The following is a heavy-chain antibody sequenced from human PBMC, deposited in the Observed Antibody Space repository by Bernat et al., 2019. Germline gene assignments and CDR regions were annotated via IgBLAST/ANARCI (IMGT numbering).Heavy chain of an antibody. CDR2: IYSGGST. D-gene: IGHD4-23*01. CDR3: AKVYYGGVRSSAFDI. J-gene: IGHJ3*02. Sequence: EVQLVESGGGLIQPGGSLRLSCAASGFTVSSNYMSWVRQALGKGLEWVSVIYSGGSTYYADSVKGRFTISRDNSKNTLYLQMNSLRAEDTAVYYCAKVYYGGVRSSAFDIWGQGTMVTVSS. V-gene: IGHV3-53*01. CDR1: GFTVSSNY.